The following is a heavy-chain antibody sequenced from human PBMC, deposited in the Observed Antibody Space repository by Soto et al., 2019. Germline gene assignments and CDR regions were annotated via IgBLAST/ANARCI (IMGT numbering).Heavy chain of an antibody. V-gene: IGHV4-39*01. J-gene: IGHJ5*02. CDR2: LYYSEAT. CDR3: ASGIGWFEP. CDR1: GGSVSSSSYF. Sequence: PSETLCLTCTGSGGSVSSSSYFWVWIRQPPGKGLERIGSLYYSEATYYNPSLKSLVTISVDTSKNQFSLKLNYVTAADTAVYYCASGIGWFEPSAQGT.